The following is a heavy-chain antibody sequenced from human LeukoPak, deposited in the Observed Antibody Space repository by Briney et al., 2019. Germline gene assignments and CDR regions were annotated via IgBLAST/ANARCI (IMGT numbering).Heavy chain of an antibody. CDR2: IYHSGST. D-gene: IGHD6-19*01. J-gene: IGHJ4*02. V-gene: IGHV4-38-2*02. Sequence: KTSETLSLTCTVSGYFISSDYYWGWIRQSPGKGLEWIGSIYHSGSTYYNPSLKSRVTISVDTSKNQFSLKLSSVTAADTAVYYCARARYSTGWYVDYWSQGTLVTVSS. CDR3: ARARYSTGWYVDY. CDR1: GYFISSDYY.